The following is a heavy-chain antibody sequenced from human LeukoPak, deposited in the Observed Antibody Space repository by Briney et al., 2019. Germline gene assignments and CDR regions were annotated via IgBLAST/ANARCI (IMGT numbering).Heavy chain of an antibody. CDR2: MNPNGDNT. J-gene: IGHJ4*02. Sequence: GASVKVSCKASGYTFTSCDINWVRQATGQGLEWMGWMNPNGDNTGYGQSFQGRITMTRDISIGTAYMELSNLTSEDTAIYYCTRGSSGRRDNWGQGTLVTVSA. CDR1: GYTFTSCD. V-gene: IGHV1-8*01. D-gene: IGHD6-19*01. CDR3: TRGSSGRRDN.